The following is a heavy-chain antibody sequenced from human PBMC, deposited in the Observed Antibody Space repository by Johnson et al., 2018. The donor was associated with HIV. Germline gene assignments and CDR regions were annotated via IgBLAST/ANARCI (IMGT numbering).Heavy chain of an antibody. CDR1: RFTFSNYV. Sequence: QLVESGGGVVQPGRSLRLSCEASRFTFSNYVMHWVRQAPGKGLEWVAVIWYDGSNKYYADSVKGRFTISRDNSKNTLYLQMNSLRAEDTAVYYCAKDRGSSSGWDAFDIWGQGTMVTVSS. J-gene: IGHJ3*02. CDR3: AKDRGSSSGWDAFDI. V-gene: IGHV3-33*06. CDR2: IWYDGSNK. D-gene: IGHD6-6*01.